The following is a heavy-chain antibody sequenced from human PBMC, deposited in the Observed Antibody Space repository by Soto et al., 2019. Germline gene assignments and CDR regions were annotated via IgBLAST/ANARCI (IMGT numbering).Heavy chain of an antibody. CDR3: ARDPAAPSIAAAGIELLDY. Sequence: SETLSLTCTGSGGSISSSSYYWGWIRQPPGKGLEWIGSIYYSGSTYYNPSLKSRVTISVDTSKNQFSLKLSSVTAADTAVYYCARDPAAPSIAAAGIELLDYWGQGTLVAFSS. D-gene: IGHD6-13*01. CDR2: IYYSGST. CDR1: GGSISSSSYY. V-gene: IGHV4-39*02. J-gene: IGHJ4*02.